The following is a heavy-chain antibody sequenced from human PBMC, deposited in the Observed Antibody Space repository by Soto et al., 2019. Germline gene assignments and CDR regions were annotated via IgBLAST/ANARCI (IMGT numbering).Heavy chain of an antibody. CDR2: INQSGST. Sequence: QVQLQQWGAGLLKPSETLSLTCAVYSGSFSTYYWNWIRQPPGKGLEWLGEINQSGSTNYNPSLKCRVTLSGDTSKNQFSLKLNSVTSADTAVYYCARGYYYDARSSFPYWGQGTLVTVSS. CDR3: ARGYYYDARSSFPY. D-gene: IGHD3-22*01. J-gene: IGHJ4*02. V-gene: IGHV4-34*01. CDR1: SGSFSTYY.